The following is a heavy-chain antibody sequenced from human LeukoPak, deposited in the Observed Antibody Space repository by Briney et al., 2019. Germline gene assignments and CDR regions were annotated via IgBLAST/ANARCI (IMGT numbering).Heavy chain of an antibody. Sequence: SETLSLTCTVSGGSISSSSYYWGWIRQPPGKGLEWIGSIYYSGSTYYNPSLKSRVTISVDTSKNQFSLKLSSVTAADTAVYYCARHFLGSAAQFDYWGQGTLVTVSS. CDR1: GGSISSSSYY. CDR2: IYYSGST. D-gene: IGHD2/OR15-2a*01. CDR3: ARHFLGSAAQFDY. V-gene: IGHV4-39*01. J-gene: IGHJ4*02.